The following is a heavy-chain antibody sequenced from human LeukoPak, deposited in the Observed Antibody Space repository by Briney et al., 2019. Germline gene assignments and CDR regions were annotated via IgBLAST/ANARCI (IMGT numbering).Heavy chain of an antibody. J-gene: IGHJ4*02. V-gene: IGHV3-53*05. CDR1: GFTVSSHY. Sequence: GGSLRLSCAASGFTVSSHYISWVRQAPGKGLEWVSCIYSGGSTYYADSVKGRFTISRDNSKNTVFLQMNSLRAEDTAVYYCARDQRSYYFDYWGQGTLVTVSS. CDR3: ARDQRSYYFDY. CDR2: IYSGGST.